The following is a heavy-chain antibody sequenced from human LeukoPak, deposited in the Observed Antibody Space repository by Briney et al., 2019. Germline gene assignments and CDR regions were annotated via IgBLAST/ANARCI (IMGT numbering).Heavy chain of an antibody. D-gene: IGHD4-17*01. CDR3: AIPDYGDFLDY. Sequence: GGTLRLSCEVSGFTFSTYGMSWVRQAPGKGLEWVSAITGSGGRTYYADSVKGRFTISRDNSKNTLFLQMNSLRAEDTAVYYCAIPDYGDFLDYWGQGTLVTVSS. J-gene: IGHJ4*02. V-gene: IGHV3-23*01. CDR2: ITGSGGRT. CDR1: GFTFSTYG.